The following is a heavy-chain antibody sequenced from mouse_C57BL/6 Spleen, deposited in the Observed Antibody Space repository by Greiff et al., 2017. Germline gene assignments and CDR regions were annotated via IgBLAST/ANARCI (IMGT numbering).Heavy chain of an antibody. CDR1: GFTFSDYG. J-gene: IGHJ2*01. D-gene: IGHD4-1*01. CDR3: ARRSLGLSFDY. V-gene: IGHV5-17*01. CDR2: ISSGSSTI. Sequence: EVKLMESGGGLVKPGGSLKLSCAASGFTFSDYGMHWVRQAPETGLEWVAYISSGSSTIYYADTVKGRFTISRDNAKNTLFLKMTSLRSEDTAMYYCARRSLGLSFDYWGQGTTLTVSS.